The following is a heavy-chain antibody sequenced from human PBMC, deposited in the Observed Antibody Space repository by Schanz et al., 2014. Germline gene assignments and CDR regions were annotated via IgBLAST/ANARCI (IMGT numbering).Heavy chain of an antibody. CDR2: INPSGGST. CDR3: ARGRGCTGGSCYSWFDL. D-gene: IGHD2-15*01. Sequence: VQLEQSGAEVKKPGSSVKVSCKASGGTFSSFGINWVRQAPGQGLEWMGIINPSGGSTRYGQKFQGRITMTTDTSTSTAYMELRSLRSDDTAVYYCARGRGCTGGSCYSWFDLWGQGTLVTVAS. CDR1: GGTFSSFG. J-gene: IGHJ5*02. V-gene: IGHV1-46*01.